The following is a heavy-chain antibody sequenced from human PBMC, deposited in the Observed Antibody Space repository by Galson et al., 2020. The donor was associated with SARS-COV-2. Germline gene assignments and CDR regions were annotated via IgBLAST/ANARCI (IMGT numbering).Heavy chain of an antibody. CDR3: AKDSIAPFGGAFDI. D-gene: IGHD3-10*01. J-gene: IGHJ3*02. Sequence: TGGSLRLSCVASGFTFSSYGMHWVRQAPGKRLEWVAVLSSAGSNKYYADSVKGRFTISRDNSKNTLYLQMNSLRAEDTAVYYCAKDSIAPFGGAFDIWGQGTMFTVS. V-gene: IGHV3-30*18. CDR1: GFTFSSYG. CDR2: LSSAGSNK.